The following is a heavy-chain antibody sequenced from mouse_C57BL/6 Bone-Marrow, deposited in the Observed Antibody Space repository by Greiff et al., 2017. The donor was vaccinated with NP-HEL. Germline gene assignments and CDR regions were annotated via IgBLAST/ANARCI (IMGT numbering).Heavy chain of an antibody. J-gene: IGHJ2*01. D-gene: IGHD3-2*02. Sequence: DVKLVESGGDLVKPGGSLKLSCAASGFTFSSYGMSWVRQTPDKRLEWVATISSGGSYTYYPDSVKGRFTISRDNAKNTLYLQMSSLKSEDTAMYYCARQRQLRLRGGYFDYWGKGTTLTVSS. CDR2: ISSGGSYT. V-gene: IGHV5-6*02. CDR1: GFTFSSYG. CDR3: ARQRQLRLRGGYFDY.